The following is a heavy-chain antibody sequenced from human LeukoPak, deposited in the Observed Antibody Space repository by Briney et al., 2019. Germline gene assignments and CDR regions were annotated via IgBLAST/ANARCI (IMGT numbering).Heavy chain of an antibody. D-gene: IGHD3-22*01. V-gene: IGHV3-33*05. Sequence: PGRSLRLSCVASGFTFSSFGMHWVRQAPGRGLEWVALILYDNKYYIDSVKGRFTISRDTSKNTLYLQMNSLRAEDTAVYYCALGPYYDSSGYIWGQGTMVTVSS. CDR3: ALGPYYDSSGYI. J-gene: IGHJ3*02. CDR2: ILYDNK. CDR1: GFTFSSFG.